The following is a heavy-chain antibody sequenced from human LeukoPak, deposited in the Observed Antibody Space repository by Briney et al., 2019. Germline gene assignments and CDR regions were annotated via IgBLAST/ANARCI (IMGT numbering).Heavy chain of an antibody. J-gene: IGHJ4*02. V-gene: IGHV3-23*01. CDR1: GFIFRSHA. CDR3: AKFAPQSDPFDY. CDR2: VSASDGGT. Sequence: GGSLRLSCAASGFIFRSHAMNWVRQAPGKGLEWVSTVSASDGGTFYAESVKGRFTISRDNSKNTLYLQMNSLRGEDTAIYYCAKFAPQSDPFDYWGQGSLVTVSS. D-gene: IGHD6-19*01.